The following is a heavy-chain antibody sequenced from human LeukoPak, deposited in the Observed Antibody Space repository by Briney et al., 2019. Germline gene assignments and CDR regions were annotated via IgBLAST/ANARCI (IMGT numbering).Heavy chain of an antibody. CDR2: ISSCSSYI. CDR1: GFTFSSYS. J-gene: IGHJ6*04. D-gene: IGHD3-10*01. CDR3: ARDFQVWFGEAYRMDV. V-gene: IGHV3-21*01. Sequence: PGGSLRLSCAASGFTFSSYSMNWVRQAPGKGLEWVSSISSCSSYIYYADSVKGRFTISRDNAKNSLNQQVNSLRAEDTAVYDRARDFQVWFGEAYRMDVWGKGTTVTVS.